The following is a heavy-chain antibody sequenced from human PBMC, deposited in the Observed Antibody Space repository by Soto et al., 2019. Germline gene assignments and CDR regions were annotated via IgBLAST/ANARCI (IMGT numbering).Heavy chain of an antibody. J-gene: IGHJ4*02. V-gene: IGHV4-39*01. CDR3: ARSDCSGGSCPFDY. D-gene: IGHD2-15*01. Sequence: SETLSLTCTVSGGSIRSGDYYWGWIRQPPGKGLESIGCIYYSGSTYYNPSLKSRVTISVDTSKNQFSLKLSSVTAADTAVYYCARSDCSGGSCPFDYWGQGNLVTVSS. CDR2: IYYSGST. CDR1: GGSIRSGDYY.